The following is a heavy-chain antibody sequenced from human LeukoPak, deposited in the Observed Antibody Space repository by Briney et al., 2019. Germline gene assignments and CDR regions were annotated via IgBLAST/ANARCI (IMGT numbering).Heavy chain of an antibody. CDR2: IKPNSGDT. CDR1: GYSFADYY. CDR3: ATNILVRDIINWFDP. V-gene: IGHV1-2*02. Sequence: VASVKVSCKASGYSFADYYMHWVRQAPGQGLEWMGWIKPNSGDTRSAQKFQGSVIMTRDTSTGTAYMELSSLRYDDTAVYYCATNILVRDIINWFDPWGQGTLVTVSS. J-gene: IGHJ5*02. D-gene: IGHD3-10*01.